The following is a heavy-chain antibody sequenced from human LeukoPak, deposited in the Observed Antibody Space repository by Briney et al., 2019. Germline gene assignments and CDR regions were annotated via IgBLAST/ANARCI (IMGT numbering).Heavy chain of an antibody. D-gene: IGHD4-23*01. J-gene: IGHJ4*02. CDR1: GGSISSGSYY. CDR2: IYTSGST. CDR3: ARVDAQYGGLSYFDY. Sequence: SETLSLTCTVSGGSISSGSYYWRWIRQPAGKGLEWIGRIYTSGSTYYNPSLKSRVTISVDTSKNQFSLKLSSVTAADTAVYYCARVDAQYGGLSYFDYWGQGTLVTVSS. V-gene: IGHV4-61*02.